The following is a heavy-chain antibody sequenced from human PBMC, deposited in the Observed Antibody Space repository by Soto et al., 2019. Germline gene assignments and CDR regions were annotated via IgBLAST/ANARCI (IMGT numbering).Heavy chain of an antibody. J-gene: IGHJ4*02. CDR2: INHSGST. CDR3: ARGRVGATSSFDY. V-gene: IGHV4-34*01. Sequence: SETLSLTCAVYGGSFSGYYWSWIRQPPGKGLEWIGEINHSGSTNYNPSLKSRVTISVDTSKNQFSLKLSSVTAADTAVYYCARGRVGATSSFDYWGQGTLGTVPQ. D-gene: IGHD1-26*01. CDR1: GGSFSGYY.